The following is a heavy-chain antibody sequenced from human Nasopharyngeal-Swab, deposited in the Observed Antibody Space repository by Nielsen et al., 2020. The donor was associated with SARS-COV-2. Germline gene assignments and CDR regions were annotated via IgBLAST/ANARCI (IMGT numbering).Heavy chain of an antibody. D-gene: IGHD4-11*01. J-gene: IGHJ6*02. V-gene: IGHV4-59*01. Sequence: SETLSLTCSVSGASIISYYWSWIRQPPGKGLEWIGYMYYSGSTSHNPSLKSRVTISADTSKNQFSLKLSSVTAADTAVYYCARAGGFSNYPYYYGMDVWGQGTTVTVSS. CDR3: ARAGGFSNYPYYYGMDV. CDR2: MYYSGST. CDR1: GASIISYY.